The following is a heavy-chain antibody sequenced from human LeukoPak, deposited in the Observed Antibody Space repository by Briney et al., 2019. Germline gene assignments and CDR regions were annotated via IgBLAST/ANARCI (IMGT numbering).Heavy chain of an antibody. D-gene: IGHD1-1*01. Sequence: GASVKVSCKASGYTFTNYGISWVRQAPGQGLEWMGWISAYNGNTNYAQKLQGRVTMTTDTSTSTAYMELRSLRSDDTAVYYCARGDNWNDVPWFDPWGQGTLVTVSS. CDR2: ISAYNGNT. CDR3: ARGDNWNDVPWFDP. V-gene: IGHV1-18*01. J-gene: IGHJ5*02. CDR1: GYTFTNYG.